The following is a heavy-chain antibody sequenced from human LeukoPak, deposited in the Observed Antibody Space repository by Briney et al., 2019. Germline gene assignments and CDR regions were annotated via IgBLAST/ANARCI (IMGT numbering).Heavy chain of an antibody. J-gene: IGHJ6*02. CDR1: GFTFSSYS. CDR2: ISSSSSYI. Sequence: PGGSLRLSCAASGFTFSSYSMNWVRQAPGKGLEWVSSISSSSSYIYYADSVKGRFTISRDIAKNSLYLQMNSLRAEDTAVYYCARDGATVGHGMDVWGQGTTVTVSS. CDR3: ARDGATVGHGMDV. D-gene: IGHD4-23*01. V-gene: IGHV3-21*01.